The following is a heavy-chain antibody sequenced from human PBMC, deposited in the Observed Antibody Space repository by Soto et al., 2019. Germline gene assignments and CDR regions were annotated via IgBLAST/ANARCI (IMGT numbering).Heavy chain of an antibody. Sequence: SETLSLTCTVSGGSISSYYWSWIRQPPGKGLEWIGYIYYSGSTNYNPSLKSRVTISVDTSKNQFSLKLSSVTAADTAVYYCARGSAGASHYWGQGTLVTVSS. CDR1: GGSISSYY. CDR3: ARGSAGASHY. CDR2: IYYSGST. J-gene: IGHJ4*02. D-gene: IGHD6-13*01. V-gene: IGHV4-59*01.